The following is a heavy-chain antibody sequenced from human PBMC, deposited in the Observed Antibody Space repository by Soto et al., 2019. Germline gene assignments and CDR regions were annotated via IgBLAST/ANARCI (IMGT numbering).Heavy chain of an antibody. CDR2: TYYRSKWYN. CDR3: ASDGSGFHWYFDL. CDR1: GDSVSSATAT. D-gene: IGHD6-19*01. Sequence: QVQLQQSGPGLVKPSQTLSLICTISGDSVSSATATWSWIRLSPSRGLEWLGRTYYRSKWYNDYVVSVKSRXAXTXDXXKNQLSLQLNSVTPEDTAVYFCASDGSGFHWYFDLWGRGTLVTVSS. J-gene: IGHJ2*01. V-gene: IGHV6-1*01.